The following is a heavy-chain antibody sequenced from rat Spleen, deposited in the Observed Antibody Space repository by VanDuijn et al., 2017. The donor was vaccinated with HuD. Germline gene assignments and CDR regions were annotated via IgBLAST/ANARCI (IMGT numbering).Heavy chain of an antibody. CDR1: GYSITSSYR. CDR3: ARSFSYVMDA. V-gene: IGHV3-3*01. CDR2: INNAGST. Sequence: EVQLQESGPGLVKPSQSLSLTCSVTGYSITSSYRWNWIRKFPGNKLEWMGYINNAGSTKYNPPLQRQISITRDTSKNQFFLQLTSVTTEDTATYYCARSFSYVMDAWGQGASVTVSS. J-gene: IGHJ4*01.